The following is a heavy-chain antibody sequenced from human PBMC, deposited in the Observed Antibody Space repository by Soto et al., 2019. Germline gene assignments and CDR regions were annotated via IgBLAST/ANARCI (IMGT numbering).Heavy chain of an antibody. V-gene: IGHV3-23*01. CDR2: ISASGAIT. Sequence: GALRLSCAASGFTFSKYDMTWVRQAPGKGLDWVSTISASGAITYYADSVKGRFTISRDNSKNTVYLQMSSLRVEDTAVYYWANRNYYAKSGYTYPYFDFWGRGSLVTVSS. CDR3: ANRNYYAKSGYTYPYFDF. CDR1: GFTFSKYD. D-gene: IGHD3-22*01. J-gene: IGHJ4*02.